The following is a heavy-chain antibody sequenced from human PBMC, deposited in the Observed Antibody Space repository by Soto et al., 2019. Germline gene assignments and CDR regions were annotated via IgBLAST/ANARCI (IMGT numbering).Heavy chain of an antibody. Sequence: GASVKVSCKASGYTFTSYGISCVRQAPGQGLEWMGWISAYNGNTNYAQKLQGRVTMTTDTSTSTAYMELRSLRSDDTAVYYCARGGGVYCSGGSCLFDYWGQGTLVTVSS. J-gene: IGHJ4*02. CDR2: ISAYNGNT. V-gene: IGHV1-18*01. D-gene: IGHD2-15*01. CDR1: GYTFTSYG. CDR3: ARGGGVYCSGGSCLFDY.